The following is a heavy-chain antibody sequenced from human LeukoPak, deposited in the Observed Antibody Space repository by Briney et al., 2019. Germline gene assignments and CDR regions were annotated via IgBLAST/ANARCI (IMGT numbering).Heavy chain of an antibody. Sequence: GGSLRLSCVASGFTLKNAWMSWVRQAAGKGLEWGGRIRSKTDGGTTDYAAPVKGRFTISRDDSKNTLYLQMNSLKTEDTAVYYCTTGTEQQWLSLDYWGQGTLVTVSS. V-gene: IGHV3-15*01. CDR2: IRSKTDGGTT. D-gene: IGHD6-19*01. CDR3: TTGTEQQWLSLDY. CDR1: GFTLKNAW. J-gene: IGHJ4*02.